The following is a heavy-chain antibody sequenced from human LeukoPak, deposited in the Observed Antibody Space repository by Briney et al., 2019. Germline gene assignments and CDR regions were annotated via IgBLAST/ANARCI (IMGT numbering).Heavy chain of an antibody. D-gene: IGHD6-19*01. Sequence: GGSLRLSCEASGFTSSSHWMSWVRQAPGQGLKGWAIIKQDGSEKDYVDSVTGRFTISRDNAKNSLYLQMNSLRDEYTAVYYCARDTSAWRYGMDVWGQGTTVTVSS. CDR2: IKQDGSEK. J-gene: IGHJ6*02. V-gene: IGHV3-7*01. CDR3: ARDTSAWRYGMDV. CDR1: GFTSSSHW.